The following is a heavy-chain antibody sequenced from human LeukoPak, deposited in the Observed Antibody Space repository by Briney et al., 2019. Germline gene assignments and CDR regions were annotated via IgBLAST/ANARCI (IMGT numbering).Heavy chain of an antibody. D-gene: IGHD3-10*01. CDR3: ARSDYYGSGSYSADY. CDR2: IYSGGST. Sequence: GGSLRLSCAASGFTVSSNYMSWVRQAPGKGLEWVSVIYSGGSTYCADSVKGRFTISRDNSKNTLYLQMNSLRAEDTAVYYCARSDYYGSGSYSADYWGQGTLVTVSS. V-gene: IGHV3-53*01. CDR1: GFTVSSNY. J-gene: IGHJ4*02.